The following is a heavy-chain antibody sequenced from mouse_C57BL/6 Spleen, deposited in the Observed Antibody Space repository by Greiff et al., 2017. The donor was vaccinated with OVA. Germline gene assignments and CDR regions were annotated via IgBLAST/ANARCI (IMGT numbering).Heavy chain of an antibody. Sequence: EVQLQQSGPELVKPGASVKISCKASGYTFTDYYMNWVKQSHGKSLEWIGDINPNNGGTSYNQKFKGKATLTVDKSSSTAYMELRSLTSEDSAVYYCARRIYYDYDGAYFDYWGQGTTLTVSA. J-gene: IGHJ2*01. V-gene: IGHV1-26*01. CDR2: INPNNGGT. CDR1: GYTFTDYY. CDR3: ARRIYYDYDGAYFDY. D-gene: IGHD2-4*01.